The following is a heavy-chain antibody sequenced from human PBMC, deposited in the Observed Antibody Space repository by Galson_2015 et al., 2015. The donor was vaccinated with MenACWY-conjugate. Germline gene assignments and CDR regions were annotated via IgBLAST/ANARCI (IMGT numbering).Heavy chain of an antibody. V-gene: IGHV3-7*01. CDR2: IMPDGSET. CDR3: ARSHLKLDP. J-gene: IGHJ5*02. Sequence: SLSISCAAPGFTFSTYWMTWVRQAPGKGLEWVANIMPDGSETYYVDSVKGRFTISRDNAKNSLYLQMNSLIVEDTAVYYCARSHLKLDPWGQGTLVTISS. CDR1: GFTFSTYW.